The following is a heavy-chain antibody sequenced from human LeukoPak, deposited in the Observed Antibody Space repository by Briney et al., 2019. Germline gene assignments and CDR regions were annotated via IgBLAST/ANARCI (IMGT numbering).Heavy chain of an antibody. CDR3: ARELDLGSAFDI. V-gene: IGHV3-73*01. Sequence: GGSLRLSCAASGFTFSGSALHWVRQASGKGLEWVGRIRSTANGYATAYAASVKGRFTISRDDSKNTAYLQMDSLKTEDTAVYYCARELDLGSAFDIWGQGTMVTVSS. CDR1: GFTFSGSA. D-gene: IGHD1-26*01. J-gene: IGHJ3*02. CDR2: IRSTANGYAT.